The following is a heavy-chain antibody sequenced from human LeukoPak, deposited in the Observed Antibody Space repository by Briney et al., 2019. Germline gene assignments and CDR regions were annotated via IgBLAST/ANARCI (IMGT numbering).Heavy chain of an antibody. V-gene: IGHV6-1*01. D-gene: IGHD1-1*01. CDR3: ARMIPTGTTGSCFEY. CDR2: TYQRSKWYN. Sequence: SQTLSLTCVISGDSVSSNSAAWTWIRQSPSRGLEWLGRTYQRSKWYNDYAESVKSRITINADTSKNQFSLHLNSVTPEDTAVYYCARMIPTGTTGSCFEYWGQGTLVTVSS. J-gene: IGHJ4*02. CDR1: GDSVSSNSAA.